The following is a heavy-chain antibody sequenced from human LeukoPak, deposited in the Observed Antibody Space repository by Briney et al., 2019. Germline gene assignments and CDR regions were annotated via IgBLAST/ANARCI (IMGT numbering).Heavy chain of an antibody. CDR1: GGSFSGYY. Sequence: SETLSLTCAVYGGSFSGYYWSWIRQPPGKVLEWIGEINHSGSTNYNPSLKSRVTISVDTSKNQFSLKLSSVTAADTAVYYCAIGYSSGWYFAHFDYWGQGTLVTVSS. V-gene: IGHV4-34*01. CDR2: INHSGST. CDR3: AIGYSSGWYFAHFDY. D-gene: IGHD6-19*01. J-gene: IGHJ4*02.